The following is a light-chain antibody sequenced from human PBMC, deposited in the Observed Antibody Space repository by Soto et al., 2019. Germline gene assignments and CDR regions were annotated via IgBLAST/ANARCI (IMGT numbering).Light chain of an antibody. CDR1: QSVSSSY. CDR2: GAS. CDR3: QQYGSSPSIT. V-gene: IGKV3-20*01. Sequence: EIVLTQSPGTLCLSPGERATLSCRASQSVSSSYLAWYQQKPGQAPRLLIYGASSRATGIPDRFSGSGSGTDFTLTISRLEPEDFAVYYCQQYGSSPSITFGQGTRLEIK. J-gene: IGKJ5*01.